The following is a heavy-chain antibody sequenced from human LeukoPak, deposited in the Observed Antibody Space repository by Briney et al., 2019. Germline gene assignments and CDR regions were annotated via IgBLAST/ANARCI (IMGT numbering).Heavy chain of an antibody. D-gene: IGHD3-3*01. CDR1: GGSISSYY. Sequence: PSETLSLTCTVSGGSISSYYWSWIRQPPGKGLEWIGYIYYSGSTNYNPSLKSRVTISVDTSKNQFSPKLSSVTAADTAVYYCARGSRYDFWSGYLSHTYYYYMDVWGKGTTVTVSS. CDR3: ARGSRYDFWSGYLSHTYYYYMDV. J-gene: IGHJ6*03. V-gene: IGHV4-59*01. CDR2: IYYSGST.